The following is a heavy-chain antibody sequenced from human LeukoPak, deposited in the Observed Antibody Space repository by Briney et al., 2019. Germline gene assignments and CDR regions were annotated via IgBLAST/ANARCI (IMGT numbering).Heavy chain of an antibody. CDR2: ISYDGSNK. CDR1: GFTFSSYA. J-gene: IGHJ4*02. V-gene: IGHV3-30*04. Sequence: GGSLRLSCAASGFTFSSYAMHWVRQAPGKGLEWVAVISYDGSNKYYADSVRGRFTISRDNSKNTLYLQMNSLRAEDTAVYYCATHPNDYSDYWGQGTLVTVSS. CDR3: ATHPNDYSDY.